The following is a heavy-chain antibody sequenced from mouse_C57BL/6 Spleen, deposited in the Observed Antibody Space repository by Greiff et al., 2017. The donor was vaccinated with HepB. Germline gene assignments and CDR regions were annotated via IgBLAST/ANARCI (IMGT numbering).Heavy chain of an antibody. J-gene: IGHJ2*01. V-gene: IGHV1-82*01. CDR2: IYPGDGDT. CDR1: GYAFSSSW. D-gene: IGHD2-5*01. Sequence: VQLQQSGPELVKPGASVKISCKASGYAFSSSWMNWVKQRPGKGLEWIGRIYPGDGDTNYNGKFKGKATLTADKSSSTAYMQLSSLTSEDSAVYFCARHSNYYFDYWGQGTTLTVSS. CDR3: ARHSNYYFDY.